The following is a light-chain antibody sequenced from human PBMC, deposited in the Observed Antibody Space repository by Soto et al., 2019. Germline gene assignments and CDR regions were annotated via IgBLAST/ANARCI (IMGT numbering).Light chain of an antibody. CDR2: GPS. Sequence: EIVMTQSPATLSVSPGERATVSCRTSQSVNSNLAWYQQKPGQVPRLLIYGPSTRAIGIPDRFSGSGSGTEFTLTISSLQSEDFAVYYCHQYHNWPMTFGQGTRLEI. CDR3: HQYHNWPMT. CDR1: QSVNSN. V-gene: IGKV3-15*01. J-gene: IGKJ5*01.